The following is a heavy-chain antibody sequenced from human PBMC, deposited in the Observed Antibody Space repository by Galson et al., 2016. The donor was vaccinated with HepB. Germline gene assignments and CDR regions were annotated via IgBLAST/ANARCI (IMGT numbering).Heavy chain of an antibody. D-gene: IGHD6-19*01. CDR2: IRGDGSAT. J-gene: IGHJ3*01. CDR1: GFTSTNYA. CDR3: AKAQPTHTIGWEGAFDV. Sequence: SLRLSCAASGFTSTNYAMTWVRQAPGRGLEWVSTIRGDGSATLYADSVKGRFTISTDSSKNTLYLLMSGLRAEDTAVYYCAKAQPTHTIGWEGAFDVWGQGTMVTVFS. V-gene: IGHV3-23*01.